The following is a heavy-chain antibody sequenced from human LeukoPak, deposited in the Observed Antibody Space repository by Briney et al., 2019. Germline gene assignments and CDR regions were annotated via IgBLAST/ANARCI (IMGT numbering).Heavy chain of an antibody. V-gene: IGHV3-23*01. CDR2: ISGSGGST. CDR1: GFTFSSYA. D-gene: IGHD3-9*01. J-gene: IGHJ4*02. Sequence: GGSLRLSCAAPGFTFSSYAMSWVRQAPGKGLEWVSAISGSGGSTYYADSVKGRFTISRDNSKNTLYLQMNSLRAEDTAVYYCAKSPTYYDILNYFGYWGQGTLVTVSS. CDR3: AKSPTYYDILNYFGY.